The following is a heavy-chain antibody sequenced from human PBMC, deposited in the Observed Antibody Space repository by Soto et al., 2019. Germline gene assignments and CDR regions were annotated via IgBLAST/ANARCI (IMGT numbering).Heavy chain of an antibody. CDR3: AREVYSSSARYMDV. CDR2: IWYDGSNK. CDR1: GFTFSSYG. Sequence: GGSLRLSCAASGFTFSSYGMHWVRQAPGKGLEWVAVIWYDGSNKYYADSVKGRFTISRDNSKNTLYLQMNSLRAEDTAVYYCAREVYSSSARYMDVWGKGTTVTVSS. J-gene: IGHJ6*03. V-gene: IGHV3-33*01. D-gene: IGHD6-13*01.